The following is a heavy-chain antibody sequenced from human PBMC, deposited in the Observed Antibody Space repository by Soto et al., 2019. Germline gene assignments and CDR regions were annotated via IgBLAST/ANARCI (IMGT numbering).Heavy chain of an antibody. CDR3: VRFSMVGGVIGVIDT. Sequence: SETLSLTCTVSGGSISSYYWSWIRQPPGKGLEWIGYIFYSGSSNYNPSLKSRVTISVDTSKNQFSLKLSSVSAADTAVYYCVRFSMVGGVIGVIDTRAQRTVVPVSS. CDR2: IFYSGSS. V-gene: IGHV4-59*08. J-gene: IGHJ5*02. CDR1: GGSISSYY. D-gene: IGHD3-10*01.